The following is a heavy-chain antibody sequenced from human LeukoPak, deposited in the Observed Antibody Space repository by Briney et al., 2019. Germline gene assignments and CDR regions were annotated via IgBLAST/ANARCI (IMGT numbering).Heavy chain of an antibody. CDR3: ARGPGSGTYWAFDY. CDR2: VYYSGST. Sequence: SGTLSLTCTVSGGSISSYYWSWIRQPPGKGLEWIGYVYYSGSTSYNPSLKGRVTISVDTSKNQFSLKLSSVTAADAAVYYCARGPGSGTYWAFDYWGQGTLVTVSS. D-gene: IGHD1-26*01. CDR1: GGSISSYY. J-gene: IGHJ4*02. V-gene: IGHV4-59*01.